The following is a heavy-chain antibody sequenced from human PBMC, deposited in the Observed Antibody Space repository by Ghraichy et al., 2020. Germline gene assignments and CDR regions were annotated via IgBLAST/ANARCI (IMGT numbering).Heavy chain of an antibody. CDR1: GGSFNGYY. CDR2: INHSGST. J-gene: IGHJ5*02. V-gene: IGHV4-34*01. D-gene: IGHD5-18*01. CDR3: ARGVRQRGRVTYWFDP. Sequence: GSLRLSCAAYGGSFNGYYWTWIRQPPGKGLEWIGEINHSGSTNYNPSLKSRVTISVDTSKNQFSLKVNSVTAADTAVYYCARGVRQRGRVTYWFDPWGQGTLVTVSS.